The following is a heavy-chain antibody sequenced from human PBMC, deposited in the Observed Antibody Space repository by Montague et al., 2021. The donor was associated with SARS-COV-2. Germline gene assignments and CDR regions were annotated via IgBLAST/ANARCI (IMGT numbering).Heavy chain of an antibody. Sequence: SLRLSCAASGFVFDDLYMGWVRQAPGKGLEWVGLRRNKIGSFATDYAASVRGRFTISRDESKSILYLQMNSLKNKDTAVYFCVRERWYRFDAWGQGTLVTVSS. D-gene: IGHD4-23*01. CDR2: RRNKIGSFAT. CDR1: GFVFDDLY. CDR3: VRERWYRFDA. V-gene: IGHV3-72*01. J-gene: IGHJ5*02.